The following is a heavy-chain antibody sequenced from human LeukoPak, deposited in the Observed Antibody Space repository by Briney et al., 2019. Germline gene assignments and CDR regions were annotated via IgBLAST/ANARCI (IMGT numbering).Heavy chain of an antibody. CDR2: INPNSGGT. D-gene: IGHD5-12*01. V-gene: IGHV1-2*02. CDR1: GYTFTSYD. Sequence: ASVKVSCKASGYTFTSYDINWVRQATGQGLEWMGWINPNSGGTNSAQKFQGRVTMTRDTSISTAYMVLSRLRSDDTAVYYCARGIMATNWIYYYYNYMDVWGKGTTVTVSS. CDR3: ARGIMATNWIYYYYNYMDV. J-gene: IGHJ6*03.